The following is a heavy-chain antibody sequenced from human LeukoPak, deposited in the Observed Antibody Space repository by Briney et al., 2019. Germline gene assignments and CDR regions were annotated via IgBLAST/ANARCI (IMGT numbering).Heavy chain of an antibody. V-gene: IGHV3-21*01. CDR3: PRDRDPYGGKPFDY. D-gene: IGHD1-26*01. CDR1: GFTFSSYS. CDR2: ISSSSSYI. Sequence: AGGSLRLSCAASGFTFSSYSMNWVRQAPGKGLEWVSSISSSSSYIYYADSVKGRFTISRDNAKNSLYLQMNSLTAEDTDVYYSPRDRDPYGGKPFDYWGQETLVTVSS. J-gene: IGHJ4*02.